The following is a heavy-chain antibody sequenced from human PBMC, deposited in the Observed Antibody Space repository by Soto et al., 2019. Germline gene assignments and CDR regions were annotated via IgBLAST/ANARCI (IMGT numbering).Heavy chain of an antibody. D-gene: IGHD6-13*01. CDR1: GLTFSSYA. V-gene: IGHV3-23*01. CDR2: ISGSGGST. J-gene: IGHJ4*02. CDR3: ARRSSSWYFDY. Sequence: EVQLLESGGGLVQPGGSLRLSCAASGLTFSSYAMNWVRQAPGKGLEWVSVISGSGGSTYYADSVKGRFTISRDKSKNTLYLQMNSLRAEDTAVYYCARRSSSWYFDYWGQGTLVTVSS.